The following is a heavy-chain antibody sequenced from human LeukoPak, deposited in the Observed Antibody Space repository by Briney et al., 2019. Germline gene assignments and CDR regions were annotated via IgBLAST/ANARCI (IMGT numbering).Heavy chain of an antibody. CDR2: ISTSGGST. J-gene: IGHJ4*02. D-gene: IGHD1-26*01. CDR1: GFTFRSFV. V-gene: IGHV3-23*01. CDR3: AKEPYSGSQLLDY. Sequence: PGGSLRLSCVASGFTFRSFVMSWVRQAPGKGLEWVSAISTSGGSTYYADSVKGRFTISRDNSKNTLYLQMNSLRAEDTAVYYCAKEPYSGSQLLDYWGQGTLVTVSS.